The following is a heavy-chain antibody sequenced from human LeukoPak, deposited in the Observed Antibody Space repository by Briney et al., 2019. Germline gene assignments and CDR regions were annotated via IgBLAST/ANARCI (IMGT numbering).Heavy chain of an antibody. CDR3: AREWGLESSGYYYAY. J-gene: IGHJ4*02. V-gene: IGHV3-74*01. CDR2: ITNDGSST. Sequence: GGSLRLSCAASGLTFSSHWMHWVRQAPGKGLVWVSRITNDGSSTTYADSVKGRFTISRDNAKNMLYLQVNSLRAEDTAVYYCAREWGLESSGYYYAYWGQGTLVTVSS. CDR1: GLTFSSHW. D-gene: IGHD3-22*01.